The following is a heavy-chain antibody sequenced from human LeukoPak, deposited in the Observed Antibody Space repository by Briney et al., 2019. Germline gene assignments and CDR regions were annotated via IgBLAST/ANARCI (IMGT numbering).Heavy chain of an antibody. V-gene: IGHV1-18*01. CDR3: ARVPSYYGSGRGVMDV. CDR2: ISPSGDNT. Sequence: ASVKVSCKASGYNFTTYEITWVRQAPGQGVEWMGWISPSGDNTNLAQKFQGRLTMTTTTFTSTAYMELTSLRSDDTAVYYCARVPSYYGSGRGVMDVWGQGTTVTVAS. D-gene: IGHD3-10*01. CDR1: GYNFTTYE. J-gene: IGHJ6*02.